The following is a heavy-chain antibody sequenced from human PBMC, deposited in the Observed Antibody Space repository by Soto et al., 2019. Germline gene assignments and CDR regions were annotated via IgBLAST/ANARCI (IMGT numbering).Heavy chain of an antibody. CDR2: ISAYNGNT. CDR1: GYTFTSYG. Sequence: QVQLVQSGAEVKKPGASVKVSCKASGYTFTSYGISWVRQAPGQGLEWMGWISAYNGNTKYAQKLQGRVTMTTDTSTSRACMGVRSLRADDTAVYYCARDLAVGLVDYWGQGTLVTVSS. CDR3: ARDLAVGLVDY. J-gene: IGHJ4*02. D-gene: IGHD6-19*01. V-gene: IGHV1-18*01.